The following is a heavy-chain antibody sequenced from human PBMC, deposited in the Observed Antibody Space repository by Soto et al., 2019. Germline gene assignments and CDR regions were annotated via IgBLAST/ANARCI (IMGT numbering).Heavy chain of an antibody. J-gene: IGHJ4*02. V-gene: IGHV1-69*02. CDR2: IIPILGIA. D-gene: IGHD5-12*01. CDR1: GGTFSSYT. Sequence: QVQLVQSGAEVKKPGSSVKVSCKASGGTFSSYTISWVRQAPGQGLEWMGRIIPILGIANYAQKFQGRVTLTADKSTSTAHKELSSLRSEDTAVYYCASSSGYDPHLTYWGQGTLVTVSS. CDR3: ASSSGYDPHLTY.